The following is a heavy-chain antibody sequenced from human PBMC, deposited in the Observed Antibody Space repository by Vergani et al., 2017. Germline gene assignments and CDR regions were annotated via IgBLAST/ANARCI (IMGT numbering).Heavy chain of an antibody. Sequence: EVQLLESGGGLVQPGGSLRLSCAASGFTFSSYAMSWVRQAPGKGLEWVSAISGSGGSTYYADSVKGRFTISRDNSKNTLYLQMNRLRAEGTAVYYCAKGGGGSYFENAFDIWGQGTMVTVSS. CDR2: ISGSGGST. D-gene: IGHD1-26*01. CDR1: GFTFSSYA. V-gene: IGHV3-23*01. CDR3: AKGGGGSYFENAFDI. J-gene: IGHJ3*02.